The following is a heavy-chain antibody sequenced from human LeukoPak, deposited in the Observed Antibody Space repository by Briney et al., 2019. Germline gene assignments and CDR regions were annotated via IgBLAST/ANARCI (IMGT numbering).Heavy chain of an antibody. CDR2: INPNDGST. J-gene: IGHJ4*02. Sequence: GASVKVSCKASGYTFTNYWIQWVRQAPGQGLEWVALINPNDGSTTYAHKFQGRVTMTRDTSTSTVYMELSSLRSEDTAVYYCARDHDYDTDDYWGQGTLVTVSS. V-gene: IGHV1-46*01. CDR3: ARDHDYDTDDY. D-gene: IGHD3-22*01. CDR1: GYTFTNYW.